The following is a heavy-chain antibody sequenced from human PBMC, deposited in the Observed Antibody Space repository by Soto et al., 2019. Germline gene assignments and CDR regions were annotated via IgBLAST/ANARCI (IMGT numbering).Heavy chain of an antibody. V-gene: IGHV3-48*01. CDR2: ISSSSSTI. CDR1: GFTFSSYS. D-gene: IGHD3-10*01. J-gene: IGHJ6*02. CDR3: ARIPVERRFGESSWEYGMDV. Sequence: PGGSLRLSCAASGFTFSSYSMNWVRQAPGKGLEWVSYISSSSSTIYYADSVKGRFTISRDNAKNSLYLQMNSLRAEDTAVYYCARIPVERRFGESSWEYGMDVWGQGTTVTVSS.